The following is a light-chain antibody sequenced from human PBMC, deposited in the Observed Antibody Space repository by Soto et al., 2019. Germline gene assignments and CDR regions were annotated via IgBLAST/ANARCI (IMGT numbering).Light chain of an antibody. CDR2: DAS. J-gene: IGKJ4*01. V-gene: IGKV3-11*01. Sequence: EIVLTQSPATLSLSPGERATLSCRVSQSVSSYLAWYQQKPGQAPRLLIYDASNRATGIPARFSGSGSGTDFTLTISSLEPEDFAVYYCQQFSSYPLTFGGGTKVEIK. CDR3: QQFSSYPLT. CDR1: QSVSSY.